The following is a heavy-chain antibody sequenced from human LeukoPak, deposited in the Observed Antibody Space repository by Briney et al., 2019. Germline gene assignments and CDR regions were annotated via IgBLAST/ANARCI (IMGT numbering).Heavy chain of an antibody. CDR3: ARAGTGDRSAVFDY. J-gene: IGHJ4*02. CDR1: GGPFSGYY. Sequence: SETLSLTCAVYGGPFSGYYWNWIRQPPGKGLEWIGEVNHNGYTNYNPSLESRVTISGDTSKNQFSLKVYSLTAADTAVYFCARAGTGDRSAVFDYWGQEILVTVSS. D-gene: IGHD7-27*01. CDR2: VNHNGYT. V-gene: IGHV4-34*01.